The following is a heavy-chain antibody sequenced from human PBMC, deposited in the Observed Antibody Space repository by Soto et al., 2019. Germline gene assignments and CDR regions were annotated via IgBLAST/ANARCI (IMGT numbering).Heavy chain of an antibody. J-gene: IGHJ6*03. CDR3: ARALTYYDFWSGYFADPDYYYYYYMDV. CDR2: INSDGSST. CDR1: GFTFGSYW. Sequence: GGSLRLSCAASGFTFGSYWMHLVRQAPGKGLVWVSRINSDGSSTSYADSVKGRFTISRDNAKNTLYLQMNSLRAEDTAVYYCARALTYYDFWSGYFADPDYYYYYYMDVWGKGTTVTVSS. D-gene: IGHD3-3*01. V-gene: IGHV3-74*01.